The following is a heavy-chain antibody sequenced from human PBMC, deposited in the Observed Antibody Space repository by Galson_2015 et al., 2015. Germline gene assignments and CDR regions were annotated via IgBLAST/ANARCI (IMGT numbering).Heavy chain of an antibody. V-gene: IGHV1-69*06. J-gene: IGHJ3*02. CDR2: IIPIFGTA. CDR3: AKGIVPWGAFDI. D-gene: IGHD2-2*01. CDR1: GGTFSSYA. Sequence: SMKVSCKASGGTFSSYAVSWVRQAPGQGLEWMGGIIPIFGTANYAQKFQGRVTITADKSTSTAYMELSSLRSEDTAVYYCAKGIVPWGAFDIWGQGTMVTVSS.